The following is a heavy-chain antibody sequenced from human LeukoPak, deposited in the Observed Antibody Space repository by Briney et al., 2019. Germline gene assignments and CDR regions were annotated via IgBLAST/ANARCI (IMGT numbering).Heavy chain of an antibody. CDR2: IYYSRST. V-gene: IGHV4-59*01. CDR1: GGSISSYY. Sequence: SETLSLTCTVSGGSISSYYWSWIRQPPGKGLEWIGYIYYSRSTNYNPSLKSRVTISVDTSKNQFSLKLSSVTAADTAVYYCARGGDSSSWFDYWGQGTLVTVSS. CDR3: ARGGDSSSWFDY. J-gene: IGHJ4*02. D-gene: IGHD6-13*01.